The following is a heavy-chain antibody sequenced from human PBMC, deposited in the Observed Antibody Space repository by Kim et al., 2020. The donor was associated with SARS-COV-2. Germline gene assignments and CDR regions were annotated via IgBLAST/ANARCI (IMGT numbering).Heavy chain of an antibody. D-gene: IGHD2-2*01. Sequence: SETLSLTCAVYGGSFSGYYWSWIRQPPGKGLEWIGEINHSGSTIYNPSLKSRVTISVDTSKNQFSLKLSSVTAADTAVYYCARTGLREVVPAAMEVVYYYGMDVWGQGTTVTDSS. CDR1: GGSFSGYY. CDR2: INHSGST. CDR3: ARTGLREVVPAAMEVVYYYGMDV. J-gene: IGHJ6*02. V-gene: IGHV4-34*01.